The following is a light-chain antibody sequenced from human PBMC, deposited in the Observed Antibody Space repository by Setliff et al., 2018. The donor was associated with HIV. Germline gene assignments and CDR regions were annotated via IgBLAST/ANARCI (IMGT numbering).Light chain of an antibody. J-gene: IGLJ1*01. CDR3: CSYAGSNTFV. Sequence: QSALAQPASVSGSPGQPISISCTGTSSDIGTYKLVSWYQQHPGKAPRLMIYEVTKRPSGVSNRFSGSKSGNTASLTISGLQSEDDADYYCCSYAGSNTFVFGTGTKVTVL. CDR2: EVT. CDR1: SSDIGTYKL. V-gene: IGLV2-23*02.